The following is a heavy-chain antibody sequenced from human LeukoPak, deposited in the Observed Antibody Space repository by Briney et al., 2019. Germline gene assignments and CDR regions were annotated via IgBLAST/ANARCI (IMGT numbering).Heavy chain of an antibody. J-gene: IGHJ6*02. V-gene: IGHV1-8*01. CDR3: ARTYYDFWSGYSYYYYYGMDV. CDR1: GYTFTSYD. Sequence: GASVKVSCKASGYTFTSYDINWVRQATGQGLEWMGWMNPNSGNTGYAQKFQGRVTMTRNTSISTAYMELSSLRSDDTAVYYCARTYYDFWSGYSYYYYYGMDVWGQGTTVTVSS. CDR2: MNPNSGNT. D-gene: IGHD3-3*01.